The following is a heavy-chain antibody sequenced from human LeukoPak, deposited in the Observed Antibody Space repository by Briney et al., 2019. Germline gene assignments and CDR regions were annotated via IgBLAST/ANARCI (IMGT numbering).Heavy chain of an antibody. Sequence: GGSLRLSCAASGFTFSNYGMHWVRQAPGKGLEWVAVISYDGSNKYYADSVKGRFTISRDNSKNTLYLQMNSLRAEDTAVYYCARGAWGYSYGYSYYYYMDVWGKGTTVTVSS. CDR3: ARGAWGYSYGYSYYYYMDV. V-gene: IGHV3-30*19. CDR1: GFTFSNYG. CDR2: ISYDGSNK. D-gene: IGHD5-18*01. J-gene: IGHJ6*03.